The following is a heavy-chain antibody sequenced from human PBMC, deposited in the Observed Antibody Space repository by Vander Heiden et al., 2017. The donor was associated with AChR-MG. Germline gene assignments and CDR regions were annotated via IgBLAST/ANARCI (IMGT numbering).Heavy chain of an antibody. CDR3: ARTNDYGDSRYYFDY. Sequence: QVQLVQSGAEVKKPGASVKVSCKASGYTFTSYGISWLRQAPGQGPEWMGWISAYNGNTNDAQKLQGRVTMTTDTSTSTAYMELRSLRSDDTTVYYCARTNDYGDSRYYFDYWGQGTLVTVSS. J-gene: IGHJ4*02. CDR1: GYTFTSYG. V-gene: IGHV1-18*01. CDR2: ISAYNGNT. D-gene: IGHD4-17*01.